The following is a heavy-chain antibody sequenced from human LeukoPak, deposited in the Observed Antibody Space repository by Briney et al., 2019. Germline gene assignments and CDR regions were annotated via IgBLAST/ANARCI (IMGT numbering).Heavy chain of an antibody. V-gene: IGHV1-18*01. CDR1: GYRFSTYG. Sequence: ASVKVSCKASGYRFSTYGISWVRQAPGQGLEWLGWINGYNGDTKYVDRVQGRVTMTTGTSTNTAYMELRSLRSDDTAVYYCARWYFDYIWGTHRYDYFDYWGQGTLVTVSS. CDR3: ARWYFDYIWGTHRYDYFDY. CDR2: INGYNGDT. J-gene: IGHJ4*02. D-gene: IGHD3-16*02.